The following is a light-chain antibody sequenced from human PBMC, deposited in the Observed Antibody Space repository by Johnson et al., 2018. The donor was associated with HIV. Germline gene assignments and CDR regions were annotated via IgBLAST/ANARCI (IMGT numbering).Light chain of an antibody. CDR1: SSNIGNNY. V-gene: IGLV1-51*02. Sequence: QSVLTQPPSVSAAPGQKVTISCSGSSSNIGNNYVSWYQQLPGTAPKLLIYENNKRPSGIPDRFSGSTSGTSATLGITGLQTGDEADYYCGTWDSSLSAGGVFGSGTTVTVL. CDR2: ENN. J-gene: IGLJ1*01. CDR3: GTWDSSLSAGGV.